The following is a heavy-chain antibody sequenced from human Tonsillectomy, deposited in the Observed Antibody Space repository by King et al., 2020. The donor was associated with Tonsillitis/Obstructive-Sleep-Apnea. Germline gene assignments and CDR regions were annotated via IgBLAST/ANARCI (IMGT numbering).Heavy chain of an antibody. Sequence: VQLVESGGGLVQPGGSLRLSCAASGFIFRHYAMRWVRQAPGKGLEGVSSINKSGGGTFYEDYVKSRFTISRDMVKNPLYLQMNDLRAEDTALYYCEKESTGQYTYYKEVWGKGTPVTVSS. CDR1: GFIFRHYA. D-gene: IGHD3-16*01. V-gene: IGHV3-23*04. J-gene: IGHJ6*03. CDR2: INKSGGGT. CDR3: EKESTGQYTYYKEV.